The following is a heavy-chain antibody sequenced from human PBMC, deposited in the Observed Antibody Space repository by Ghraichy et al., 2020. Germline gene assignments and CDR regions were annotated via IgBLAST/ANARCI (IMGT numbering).Heavy chain of an antibody. CDR1: GLTFSNYW. D-gene: IGHD3-16*01. J-gene: IGHJ2*01. CDR2: INGDGSGT. CDR3: ATGGGYYYDL. V-gene: IGHV3-74*03. Sequence: GGSPRLSCAASGLTFSNYWMHWVRQAPGKGLVWVSRINGDGSGTTYADSVKGRFTISRDNARNTVHLQLNSLRAEDTAVYFCATGGGYYYDLWGRGTLVTVSS.